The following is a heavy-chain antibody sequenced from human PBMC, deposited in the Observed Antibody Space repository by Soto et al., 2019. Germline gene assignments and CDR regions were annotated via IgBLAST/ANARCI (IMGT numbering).Heavy chain of an antibody. Sequence: QVQLQESGPGLVKPSETLSLTCTVSGGSISSYYWTWIRQSPGKGLEWIGYVYDSGSTNYNPSLKSRVTISKDVSKNQFSLKLSSVTAADTAVYYCAGNMRWLSFDYWGQGILVTVSS. D-gene: IGHD6-19*01. CDR2: VYDSGST. CDR3: AGNMRWLSFDY. V-gene: IGHV4-59*01. CDR1: GGSISSYY. J-gene: IGHJ4*02.